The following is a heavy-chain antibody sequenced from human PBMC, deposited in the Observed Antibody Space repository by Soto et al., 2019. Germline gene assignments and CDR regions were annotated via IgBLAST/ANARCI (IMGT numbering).Heavy chain of an antibody. Sequence: GGSLRLSCAASGFTFSSYSMNWVRQAPGKGLEWVSSISSSSSYIYYADSVKGRFTISRDNAKNSLYLQMNSLRAEDTAVYYCARDNRGDYMDVWGKGTTVTVSS. V-gene: IGHV3-21*01. CDR1: GFTFSSYS. J-gene: IGHJ6*03. CDR3: ARDNRGDYMDV. D-gene: IGHD6-25*01. CDR2: ISSSSSYI.